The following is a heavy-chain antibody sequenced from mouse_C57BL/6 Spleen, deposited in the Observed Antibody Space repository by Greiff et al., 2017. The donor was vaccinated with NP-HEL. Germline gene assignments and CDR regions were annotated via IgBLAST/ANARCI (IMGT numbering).Heavy chain of an antibody. CDR1: GYAFSSSW. Sequence: VQLPPSGPELVKPGASGKIFCKASGYAFSSSWVNWVKQRAGKGLEWIGRIYPGDGDTNYNGKFKGKATLTADKSSSTAYMQLSSLTSEDSAVYFCARGYGSSYYFDYWGQGTTLTVSS. CDR2: IYPGDGDT. J-gene: IGHJ2*01. V-gene: IGHV1-82*01. CDR3: ARGYGSSYYFDY. D-gene: IGHD1-1*01.